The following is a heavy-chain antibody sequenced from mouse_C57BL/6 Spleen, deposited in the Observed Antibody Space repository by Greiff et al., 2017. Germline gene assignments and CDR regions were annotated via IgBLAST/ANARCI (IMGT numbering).Heavy chain of an antibody. D-gene: IGHD1-1*01. CDR1: GYTFTSYW. Sequence: QVQLQQPGAELVKPGASVKLSCKASGYTFTSYWMHWVKQRPGQGLEWIGMIHPNSGSTNYNEKFKSKATLTADKSSSTAYMQLSSLTSEDSAVDYCASDYYYGRGGYFDVWGTGTTVTVSS. V-gene: IGHV1-64*01. CDR2: IHPNSGST. CDR3: ASDYYYGRGGYFDV. J-gene: IGHJ1*03.